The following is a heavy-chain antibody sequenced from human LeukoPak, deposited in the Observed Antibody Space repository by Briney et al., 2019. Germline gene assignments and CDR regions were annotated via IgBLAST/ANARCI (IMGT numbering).Heavy chain of an antibody. J-gene: IGHJ4*02. Sequence: SVKVSCKASGGTFSSYAISWVRQAPGQGLEWMGRIIPIFGTANYAQKFQGRVTITTDESTSTAYMELSSLRSEDTAVYYCARRRESSGLIFDYWGQGTLVTVSS. CDR3: ARRRESSGLIFDY. CDR1: GGTFSSYA. CDR2: IIPIFGTA. D-gene: IGHD6-19*01. V-gene: IGHV1-69*05.